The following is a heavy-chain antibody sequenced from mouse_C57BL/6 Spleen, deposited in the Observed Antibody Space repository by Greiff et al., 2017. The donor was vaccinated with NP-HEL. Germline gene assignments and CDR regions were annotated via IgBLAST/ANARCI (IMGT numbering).Heavy chain of an antibody. CDR1: GYTFTSYW. D-gene: IGHD1-1*01. CDR3: GRDLYGKFAY. V-gene: IGHV1-69*01. J-gene: IGHJ3*01. Sequence: QVQLQQPGAELVMPGASVKLSCKASGYTFTSYWMHWVKQRPGQGLEWIGEIDPSDSYTNYNQKFKGKSTLTVDKSSSTAYMQLSSLTSEDSAVYCCGRDLYGKFAYWGRGTLVSVSA. CDR2: IDPSDSYT.